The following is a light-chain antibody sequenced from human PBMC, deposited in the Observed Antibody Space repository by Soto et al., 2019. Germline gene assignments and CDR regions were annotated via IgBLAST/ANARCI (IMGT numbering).Light chain of an antibody. Sequence: DIQLTQSPSSLSASVGDRVTITCHASQDINNYLVWYKQKPGKAPKFVNCDACILETGVHSMFRGSGCGTDSILTISSMQHEGIAIYYCRQYHNVSRMFCKGTKV. J-gene: IGKJ1*01. CDR2: DAC. CDR1: QDINNY. V-gene: IGKV1-33*01. CDR3: RQYHNVSRM.